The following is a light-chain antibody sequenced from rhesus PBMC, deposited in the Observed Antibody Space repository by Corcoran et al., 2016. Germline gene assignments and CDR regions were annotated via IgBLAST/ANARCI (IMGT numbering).Light chain of an antibody. CDR1: QSISSW. J-gene: IGKJ1*01. CDR2: KAS. CDR3: RQYSSSTWT. Sequence: DIQMTQSPSSLSASVGDTVTITCLASQSISSWLDWYQQKPGKAPKLLIDKASSLQSGVPQRFSGSGSGTDFTLTISSLQPEDFATYNCRQYSSSTWTFSQGTKVEIK. V-gene: IGKV1-22*01.